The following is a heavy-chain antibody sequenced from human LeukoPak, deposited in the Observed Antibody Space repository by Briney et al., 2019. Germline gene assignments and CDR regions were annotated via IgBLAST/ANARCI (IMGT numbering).Heavy chain of an antibody. CDR1: GFTFTSYW. CDR3: ARGLTTDY. Sequence: GGSLRLSCAASGFTFTSYWMSWVRQAPGKGLEWVANIKQEGSEKNYVDSVKGRFTISRDNAKSSLYLQMNSLRAEDTAVYYCARGLTTDYWGQGTLVTVSS. V-gene: IGHV3-7*05. CDR2: IKQEGSEK. J-gene: IGHJ4*02. D-gene: IGHD4/OR15-4a*01.